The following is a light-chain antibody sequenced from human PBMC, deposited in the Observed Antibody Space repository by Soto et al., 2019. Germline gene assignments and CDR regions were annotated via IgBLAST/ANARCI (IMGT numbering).Light chain of an antibody. Sequence: EIVLTQSPGTLSLSPGERATLSCRASHSDSSSYLAWYQQKPGQTPRLLIYGASSRATGIPDRFSGSGSGTDFTLTISRQEPEDFAVYYCQQYGSSPPYTFGQGTKLEIK. J-gene: IGKJ2*01. CDR1: HSDSSSY. CDR3: QQYGSSPPYT. V-gene: IGKV3-20*01. CDR2: GAS.